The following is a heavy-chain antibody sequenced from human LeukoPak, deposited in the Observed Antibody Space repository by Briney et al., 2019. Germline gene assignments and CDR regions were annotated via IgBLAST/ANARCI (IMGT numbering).Heavy chain of an antibody. CDR3: ARIIYYGSGSYYSYFDY. Sequence: ASVKVSCKASGYTFTSYGNSWVRQAPGQGLEWMGWISAYNGNTNYAQKLQGRVTMTTDTSASTAYMELRSLRSDDTAVYYCARIIYYGSGSYYSYFDYWGQGTLVTVSS. CDR1: GYTFTSYG. J-gene: IGHJ4*02. V-gene: IGHV1-18*01. D-gene: IGHD3-10*01. CDR2: ISAYNGNT.